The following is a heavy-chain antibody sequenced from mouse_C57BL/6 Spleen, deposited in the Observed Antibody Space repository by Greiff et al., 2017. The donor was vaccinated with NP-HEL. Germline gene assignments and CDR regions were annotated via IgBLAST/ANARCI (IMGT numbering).Heavy chain of an antibody. D-gene: IGHD1-1*01. V-gene: IGHV3-1*01. CDR3: ARTDYYGSSYFDY. CDR2: ISYSGST. J-gene: IGHJ2*01. Sequence: VQLKESGPGMVKPSQSLSLTCTVTGYSITSGYDWHWIRHFPGNKLEWMGYISYSGSTNYNPSLKSRISITHDTSKNHFFLKLNSVTTEDTATYYCARTDYYGSSYFDYWGQGTTLTVSS. CDR1: GYSITSGYD.